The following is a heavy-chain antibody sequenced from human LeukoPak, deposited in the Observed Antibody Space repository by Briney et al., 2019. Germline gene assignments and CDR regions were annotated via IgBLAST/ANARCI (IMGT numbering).Heavy chain of an antibody. CDR1: GFTFSSAW. CDR2: ISSSGSTI. CDR3: ATTPSDYDFWSGYYPVPDY. V-gene: IGHV3-11*01. J-gene: IGHJ4*02. Sequence: GGSLRLSCAASGFTFSSAWMSWIRQAPGKGLEWVSYISSSGSTIYYADSVKGRFTISRDNAKNSLYLQMNSLRAEDTAVYYCATTPSDYDFWSGYYPVPDYWGQGTLVTVSS. D-gene: IGHD3-3*01.